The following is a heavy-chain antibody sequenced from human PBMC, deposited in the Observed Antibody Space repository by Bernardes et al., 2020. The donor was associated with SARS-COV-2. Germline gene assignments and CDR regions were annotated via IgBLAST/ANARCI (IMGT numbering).Heavy chain of an antibody. CDR2: VHTDGNT. V-gene: IGHV3-66*02. CDR1: GFRVSRKY. Sequence: GGSLRLSCAASGFRVSRKYMNWVRKAPGKGLEWVSVVHTDGNTYYAGSVKGRFTVSRDDSKNTLYLQMNSLRGEDTAVYYCARDAYGGYNHYYYGMDVWGQGTTVIVSS. CDR3: ARDAYGGYNHYYYGMDV. D-gene: IGHD6-25*01. J-gene: IGHJ6*02.